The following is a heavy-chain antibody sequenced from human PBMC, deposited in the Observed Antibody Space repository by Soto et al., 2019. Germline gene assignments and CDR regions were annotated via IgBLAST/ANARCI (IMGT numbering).Heavy chain of an antibody. Sequence: EVQLLESGGGLVQPGGSLRLSCAASGFTFNNYAITWVRQAPGKGLEWVSAISGGGDNTSYADSVKGRFTVSRDGSKNTLYLQMSSLRSEDTALYYCAKGRGGSGSLTPRVDFWGQGTLVTVSS. CDR1: GFTFNNYA. J-gene: IGHJ4*02. CDR2: ISGGGDNT. CDR3: AKGRGGSGSLTPRVDF. V-gene: IGHV3-23*01. D-gene: IGHD3-10*01.